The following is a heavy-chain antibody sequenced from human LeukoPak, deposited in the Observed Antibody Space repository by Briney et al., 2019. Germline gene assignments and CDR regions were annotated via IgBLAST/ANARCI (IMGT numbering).Heavy chain of an antibody. CDR3: ARDKEVGATNLDY. V-gene: IGHV3-7*01. CDR2: IKQDGSEK. Sequence: GGSLRLSCAASGFTFSSYWMSWVRQAPGKGLEWVANIKQDGSEKYYVDSVKGRFTISRDNAKNSLYLQMNSLRAEDTAVYYCARDKEVGATNLDYWGQGTLVTVSS. J-gene: IGHJ4*02. CDR1: GFTFSSYW. D-gene: IGHD1-26*01.